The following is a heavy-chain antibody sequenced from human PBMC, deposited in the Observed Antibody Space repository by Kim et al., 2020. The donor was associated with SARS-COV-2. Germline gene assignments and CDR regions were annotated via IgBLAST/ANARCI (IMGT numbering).Heavy chain of an antibody. J-gene: IGHJ4*02. CDR3: ARVQYEIDY. CDR2: SPT. V-gene: IGHV3-48*02. Sequence: SPTYYADSVKGRFTISRDNAKNSLYLHMNTLRDEETAVYYCARVQYEIDYWGQGTLVIVSS. D-gene: IGHD3-16*01.